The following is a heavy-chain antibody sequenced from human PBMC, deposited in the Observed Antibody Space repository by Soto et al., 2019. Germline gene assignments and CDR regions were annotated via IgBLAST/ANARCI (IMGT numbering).Heavy chain of an antibody. D-gene: IGHD4-17*01. CDR3: ASGDYGAYGMDV. Sequence: PSETLSLTCPVSGGSISSGYYYWSWIRQPPGKGLEWIGYIYYSGSTYYNPSLKSRVTISVDTSKNQFSLKLSSVTAADTAVYYCASGDYGAYGMDVWGQGTTVTVSS. V-gene: IGHV4-30-4*01. CDR2: IYYSGST. J-gene: IGHJ6*02. CDR1: GGSISSGYYY.